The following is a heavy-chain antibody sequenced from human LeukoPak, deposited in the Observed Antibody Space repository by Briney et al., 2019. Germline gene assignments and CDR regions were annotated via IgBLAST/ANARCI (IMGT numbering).Heavy chain of an antibody. CDR1: SGSISTYY. Sequence: PSETLSLTCTVSSGSISTYYWSWIRQPPGKRLGWIGFIHYTGSTNYNPSLKSRVTISVDTSKNQFSLKLNSVTAADTAVYFCARSSGSRYYIDYWGQGTLVTVSS. CDR3: ARSSGSRYYIDY. D-gene: IGHD1-26*01. J-gene: IGHJ4*02. CDR2: IHYTGST. V-gene: IGHV4-59*01.